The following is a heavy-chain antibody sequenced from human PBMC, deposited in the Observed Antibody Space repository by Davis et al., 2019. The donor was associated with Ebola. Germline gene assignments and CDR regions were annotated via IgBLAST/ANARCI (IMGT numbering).Heavy chain of an antibody. CDR2: INPNSGGT. Sequence: ASVKVSCKASGGTFSSYAISWVRQAPGQGLEWMGGINPNSGGTNYAQKFQGRVTMTRDTSISTAYMELSRLRSDDTAVYYCARVKSVWFGETDAFDIWGQGTMVTVSS. CDR1: GGTFSSYA. CDR3: ARVKSVWFGETDAFDI. D-gene: IGHD3-10*01. J-gene: IGHJ3*02. V-gene: IGHV1-2*02.